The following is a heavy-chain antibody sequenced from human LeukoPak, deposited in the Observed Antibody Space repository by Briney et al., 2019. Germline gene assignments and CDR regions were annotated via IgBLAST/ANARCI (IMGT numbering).Heavy chain of an antibody. CDR1: GYTFTSYG. J-gene: IGHJ4*02. CDR3: ARDRLRSGSYSDFDY. D-gene: IGHD1-26*01. CDR2: ISAYNGNT. Sequence: ASVKVSRKASGYTFTSYGISWVRQAPGQGLEWMGWISAYNGNTNYAQKLQGRVTMTTDTSTSTAYMELRSLRSDDTAVYYCARDRLRSGSYSDFDYWGQGTLVTVSS. V-gene: IGHV1-18*01.